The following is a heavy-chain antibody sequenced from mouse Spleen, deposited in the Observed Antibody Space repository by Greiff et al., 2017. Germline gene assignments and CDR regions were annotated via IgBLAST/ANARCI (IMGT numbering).Heavy chain of an antibody. CDR1: GYTFTSYW. CDR2: IRPNSGST. J-gene: IGHJ4*01. CDR3: ARASPYYSKEGYAMDY. V-gene: IGHV1-64*01. Sequence: QVQLQQSGAELVKPGASVKLSCKASGYTFTSYWMHWVKQRPGQGLEWIGMIRPNSGSTNYNEKFKSKATLTVDKSSSTAYMQLSSLTSEDSAVYYCARASPYYSKEGYAMDYWGQGTSVTVSS. D-gene: IGHD2-5*01.